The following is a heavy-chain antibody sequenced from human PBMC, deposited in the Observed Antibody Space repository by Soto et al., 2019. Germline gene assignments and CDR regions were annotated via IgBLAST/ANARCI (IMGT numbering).Heavy chain of an antibody. Sequence: SETLSLTCTVSGGSISSYYWSWIRQPPGKGLEWIGYIYYSGSTNYNPSLKSRATISVDTSKNQFSLKLSSVTAADTAVYYCARAYGSGSDYYYYYYTDVWGKGTTVTVSS. CDR2: IYYSGST. CDR3: ARAYGSGSDYYYYYYTDV. V-gene: IGHV4-59*01. CDR1: GGSISSYY. J-gene: IGHJ6*03. D-gene: IGHD3-10*01.